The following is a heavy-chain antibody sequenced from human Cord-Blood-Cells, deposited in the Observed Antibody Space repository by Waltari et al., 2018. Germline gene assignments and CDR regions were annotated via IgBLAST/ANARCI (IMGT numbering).Heavy chain of an antibody. V-gene: IGHV3-30*18. CDR1: GFTFRSYG. J-gene: IGHJ4*02. Sequence: QVQLVESGGGVVQPGRSLRLSCAASGFTFRSYGMPWVRQAPGKGLEWVAVISYDGSNKYYADSVKGRFTISRDNSKNTLYLQMNSLRAEDTAVYYCAKSLGVVVVAADYWGQGTLVTVSS. D-gene: IGHD2-15*01. CDR2: ISYDGSNK. CDR3: AKSLGVVVVAADY.